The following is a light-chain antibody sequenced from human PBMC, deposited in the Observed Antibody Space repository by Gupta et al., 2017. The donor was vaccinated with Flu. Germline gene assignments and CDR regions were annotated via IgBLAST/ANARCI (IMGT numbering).Light chain of an antibody. J-gene: IGKJ3*01. CDR3: QKDDSSPLT. Sequence: DIQMTQSPSSLSASVGDRVAITCRASQGISHYLAWYQQKPGKVPKLLIYSASTLQSGVPSRFSGSGSGTDFTLTISSLQPEDVATYYCQKDDSSPLTFGHGTKVDI. CDR2: SAS. CDR1: QGISHY. V-gene: IGKV1-27*01.